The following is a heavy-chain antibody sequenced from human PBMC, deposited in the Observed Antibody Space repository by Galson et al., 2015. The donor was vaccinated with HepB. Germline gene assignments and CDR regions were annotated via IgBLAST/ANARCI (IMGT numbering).Heavy chain of an antibody. J-gene: IGHJ4*02. D-gene: IGHD3-16*02. CDR2: IYGRGTT. CDR3: ARDSVGSLDYFDY. CDR1: GFTVSSNY. V-gene: IGHV3-66*01. Sequence: SLRLSCAGSGFTVSSNYMNWVRQAPGKGLQWIAAIYGRGTTYYADSVRGRFTISRDNSRNTLYLQMNALTGEDTAVYYCARDSVGSLDYFDYWGQGTLVTVSS.